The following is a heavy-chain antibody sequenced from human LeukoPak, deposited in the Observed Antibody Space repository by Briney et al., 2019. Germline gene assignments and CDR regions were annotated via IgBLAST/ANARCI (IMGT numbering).Heavy chain of an antibody. CDR3: AKDSSPGYCSGSTCYYGYYFDY. D-gene: IGHD2-15*01. V-gene: IGHV3-9*03. CDR1: GFTFDDYV. Sequence: GRSLRLSCAASGFTFDDYVMHWVRHAPGKGLEWVSGISWNSGSLGYADSVKGRFTISRDNAKNSLYLQMNSLRAEDMALYYCAKDSSPGYCSGSTCYYGYYFDYWGQGTLVTVSS. CDR2: ISWNSGSL. J-gene: IGHJ4*02.